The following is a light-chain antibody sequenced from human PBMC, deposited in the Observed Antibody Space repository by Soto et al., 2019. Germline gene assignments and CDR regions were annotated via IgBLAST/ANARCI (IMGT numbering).Light chain of an antibody. Sequence: QSALTQPASVSGSPGQSITISCTGTSSDVGGYNSVSWYQQHPGKAPKVMIYDVSKRPSGVPDRFSGSKSGNTASLTVSVLQAEDEADYYCSSYTDRNNLVFGTGTKLTVL. CDR1: SSDVGGYNS. J-gene: IGLJ1*01. CDR3: SSYTDRNNLV. CDR2: DVS. V-gene: IGLV2-8*01.